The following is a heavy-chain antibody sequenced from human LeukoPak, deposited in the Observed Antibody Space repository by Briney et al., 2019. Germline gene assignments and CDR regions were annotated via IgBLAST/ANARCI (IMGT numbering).Heavy chain of an antibody. D-gene: IGHD3-22*01. J-gene: IGHJ4*02. CDR3: AKDSGYYYDSSGYYPDY. Sequence: GGSLRLSCAASGFTFSSYSMHWVRQAPGKGLEWVAFIRYDGSNKYYADSVKGRFTVSRDNSKNTLYLQMNSLRAEDTAVYYCAKDSGYYYDSSGYYPDYWGQGTLVTVSS. CDR2: IRYDGSNK. V-gene: IGHV3-30*02. CDR1: GFTFSSYS.